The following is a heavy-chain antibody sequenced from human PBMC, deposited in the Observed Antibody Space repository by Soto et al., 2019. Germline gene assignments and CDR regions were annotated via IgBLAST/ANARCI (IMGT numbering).Heavy chain of an antibody. V-gene: IGHV1-8*01. J-gene: IGHJ5*02. Sequence: ASVRVSCKASGYSFTNNDVSGGRQATGQGLEWMGWMNPGSGDTGYAQKFQGRVTMTRDISIATAYMELSSLGSDDTAIYYCARMETFGSLNWFDPWGKGTLVSVSS. CDR3: ARMETFGSLNWFDP. CDR1: GYSFTNND. D-gene: IGHD3-16*01. CDR2: MNPGSGDT.